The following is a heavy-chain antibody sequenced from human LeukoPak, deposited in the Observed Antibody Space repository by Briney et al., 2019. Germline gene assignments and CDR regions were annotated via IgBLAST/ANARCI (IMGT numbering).Heavy chain of an antibody. CDR3: ARDGRFPPEVLPRYFDY. J-gene: IGHJ4*02. Sequence: SETLSLTCTVSGDSISSYYWSWLRQPPGKGLEWIGYIYYSGSTKYNPSLKSRVTISLDTSETQFSLKLSSVTAADTAVYYCARDGRFPPEVLPRYFDYWGQGTLVTVSS. V-gene: IGHV4-59*12. CDR1: GDSISSYY. CDR2: IYYSGST. D-gene: IGHD1-26*01.